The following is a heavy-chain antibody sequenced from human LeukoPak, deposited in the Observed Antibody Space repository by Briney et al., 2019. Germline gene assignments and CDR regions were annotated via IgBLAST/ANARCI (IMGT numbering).Heavy chain of an antibody. Sequence: SETLSLTRVLCRGSFSGYNWSWLRQPPGKGLEWIGEINHSGSTNYNPSLKSRVTITLDTSKNQSSLQLGSVTDAGPAVNYCAVVLAQEPLTDYWGEGTLVTVSS. V-gene: IGHV4-34*01. CDR2: INHSGST. CDR1: RGSFSGYN. D-gene: IGHD1-26*01. CDR3: AVVLAQEPLTDY. J-gene: IGHJ4*02.